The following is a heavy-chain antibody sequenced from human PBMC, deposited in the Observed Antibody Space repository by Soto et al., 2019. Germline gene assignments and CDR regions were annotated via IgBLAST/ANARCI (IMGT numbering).Heavy chain of an antibody. CDR3: AKAGDILTYGMDV. J-gene: IGHJ6*02. CDR1: GFPFSSYA. Sequence: GGSLRLSCAASGFPFSSYAMSWFRQAPGKGLEWVSASSGSGGSTYYADSVKGRFTISRDNPKNTLYLQMNSLRAEDTAVYYCAKAGDILTYGMDVWGQGTTVTVSS. CDR2: SSGSGGST. D-gene: IGHD3-9*01. V-gene: IGHV3-23*01.